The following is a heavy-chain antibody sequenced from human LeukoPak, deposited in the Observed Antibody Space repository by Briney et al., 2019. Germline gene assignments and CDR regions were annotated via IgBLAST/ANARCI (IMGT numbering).Heavy chain of an antibody. V-gene: IGHV1-8*01. J-gene: IGHJ6*02. CDR1: GYTFTSYD. Sequence: ASVKVSCKASGYTFTSYDINWVRQATGQGLEWMGWMNPNSGNTGYAQKFQGRVTMTRNTSISTAYMELSSLRSEDTAVYYCARDGTTYYDFWSGYDQAYGMDVWGQGTTVTVSS. D-gene: IGHD3-3*01. CDR3: ARDGTTYYDFWSGYDQAYGMDV. CDR2: MNPNSGNT.